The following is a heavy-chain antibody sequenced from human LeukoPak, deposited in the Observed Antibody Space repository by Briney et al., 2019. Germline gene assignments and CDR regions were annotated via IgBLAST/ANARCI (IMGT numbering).Heavy chain of an antibody. Sequence: SETLSLTCAVYGGSFSGYYWSWIRQPPGKGLEWIGEINHSGSTNYNPSLKRRVTISVDTSKNQFALKLSSVTAADTAVYYCARGHYGDDFDYWGQGTLVTVSS. CDR3: ARGHYGDDFDY. D-gene: IGHD4-17*01. CDR2: INHSGST. V-gene: IGHV4-34*01. J-gene: IGHJ4*02. CDR1: GGSFSGYY.